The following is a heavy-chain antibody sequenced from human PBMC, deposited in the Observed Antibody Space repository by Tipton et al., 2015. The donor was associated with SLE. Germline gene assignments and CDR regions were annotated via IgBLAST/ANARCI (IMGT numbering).Heavy chain of an antibody. D-gene: IGHD2-2*01. Sequence: GLVKPSQTLSLTCTVSGGSISSGSYYWSWIRQPAGKGLEWIGHIYTSGSTDYNPSLKSRVTISLDTSNKQFSLQLSSVTAADTAVHYCARDLESYCDSASCYGRGAFDIWGQGTMVTVSS. V-gene: IGHV4-61*02. CDR1: GGSISSGSYY. CDR2: IYTSGST. CDR3: ARDLESYCDSASCYGRGAFDI. J-gene: IGHJ3*02.